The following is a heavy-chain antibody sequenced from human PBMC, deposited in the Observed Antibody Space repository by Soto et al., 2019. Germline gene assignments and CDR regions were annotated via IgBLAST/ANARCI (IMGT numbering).Heavy chain of an antibody. CDR2: IYYSGST. Sequence: PSETLSLTCTVSGGSISSYYWSWIRQPPGKGLEWIGYIYYSGSTNYSPSLKSRVTISVDTSKNQFSLKLSSVTAADTAVYYCARGEDHRFPDYWGQGTLVTVSS. CDR3: ARGEDHRFPDY. D-gene: IGHD3-16*02. CDR1: GGSISSYY. J-gene: IGHJ4*02. V-gene: IGHV4-59*01.